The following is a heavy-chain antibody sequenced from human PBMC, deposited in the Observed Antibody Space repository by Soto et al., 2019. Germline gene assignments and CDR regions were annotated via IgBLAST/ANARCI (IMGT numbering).Heavy chain of an antibody. CDR1: GYTFTSYG. J-gene: IGHJ3*02. Sequence: ASVKVSCKASGYTFTSYGISWVRQAPGQGLEWMGWISAYNGNTNYAQKLQGRVTITADESANIVYMELSSLRSEDTAIYYCAREGLTFGPGAVGGAFDIWGQGTLVTVSS. CDR3: AREGLTFGPGAVGGAFDI. V-gene: IGHV1-18*01. D-gene: IGHD2-2*01. CDR2: ISAYNGNT.